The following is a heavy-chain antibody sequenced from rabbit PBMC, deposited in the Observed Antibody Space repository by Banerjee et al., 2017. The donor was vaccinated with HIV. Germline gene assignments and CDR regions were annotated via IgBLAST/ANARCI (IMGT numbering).Heavy chain of an antibody. CDR3: ARGGGSASVYWGYYLNL. CDR2: IYAGSGNT. CDR1: GFTLSSYA. J-gene: IGHJ4*01. D-gene: IGHD1-1*01. Sequence: QSLEESGGDLVKPGASLTLTCKASGFTLSSYAMCWVRQAPGKGLEWIGCIYAGSGNTYYASWVNGRFSISKTSSTTVTLQMTSLTAADTATYFCARGGGSASVYWGYYLNLWGQGTLVTVS. V-gene: IGHV1S40*01.